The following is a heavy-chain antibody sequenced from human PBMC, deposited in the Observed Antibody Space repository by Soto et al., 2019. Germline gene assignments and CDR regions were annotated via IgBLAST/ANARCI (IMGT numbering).Heavy chain of an antibody. CDR3: ARGGILTGYSTDY. Sequence: SETLSLTCAVSGGSISSGDSSWSWIRQHPGKGLEWIGYIYYSGSTYYNPSLKSRVTISVDTSKNQFSLKLSSVTAADTAVYYFARGGILTGYSTDYWGQGTLVTVSS. D-gene: IGHD3-9*01. CDR1: GGSISSGDSS. V-gene: IGHV4-31*11. CDR2: IYYSGST. J-gene: IGHJ4*02.